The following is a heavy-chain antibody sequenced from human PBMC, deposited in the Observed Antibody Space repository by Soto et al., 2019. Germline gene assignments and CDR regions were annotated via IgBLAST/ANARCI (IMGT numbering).Heavy chain of an antibody. V-gene: IGHV3-74*01. CDR1: GFIFSNYW. J-gene: IGHJ4*02. CDR3: VRNTHGDY. D-gene: IGHD2-15*01. Sequence: EVQLVESGGGLVQPGGSLRLSCAGSGFIFSNYWMHWVRQAPGKGLEWVSRIDHDGPTDYADSVRGRFTSSRDNAERTLYLQMNSLRPEDTAVYYWVRNTHGDYWGQGTLVTVSS. CDR2: IDHDGPT.